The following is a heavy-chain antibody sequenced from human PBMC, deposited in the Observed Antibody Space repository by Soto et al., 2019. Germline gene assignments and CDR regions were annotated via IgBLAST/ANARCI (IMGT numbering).Heavy chain of an antibody. V-gene: IGHV5-51*01. CDR2: IYPGDSDT. D-gene: IGHD1-20*01. CDR3: TRRYIPQASNYYYGTDV. J-gene: IGHJ6*02. Sequence: GESLKISCKGSGYSFTTYWIGWVRQMPGKGLELMGIIYPGDSDTRYSPSFQGLVTISVDKSISATYLQWSSLKASDTAMYYCTRRYIPQASNYYYGTDVWGQGTTVTAP. CDR1: GYSFTTYW.